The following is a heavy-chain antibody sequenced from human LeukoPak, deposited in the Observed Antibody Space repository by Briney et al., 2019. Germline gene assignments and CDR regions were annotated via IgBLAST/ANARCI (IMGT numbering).Heavy chain of an antibody. CDR3: ARIPTNAVPAAHNGFDV. V-gene: IGHV4-39*01. CDR2: IYYSGST. J-gene: IGHJ3*01. Sequence: PSETLSLTCTVSGGSISNSHYYWGWIRQPPGKGLEWIGNIYYSGSTYYNPSLRSRVTISVDTSKNQFSLKLSSVTAADTAVYYSARIPTNAVPAAHNGFDVWGQGTMLTVSS. CDR1: GGSISNSHYY. D-gene: IGHD2-2*01.